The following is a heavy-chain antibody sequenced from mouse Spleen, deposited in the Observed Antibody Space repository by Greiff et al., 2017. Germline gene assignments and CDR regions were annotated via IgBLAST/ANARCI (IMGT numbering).Heavy chain of an antibody. Sequence: EVKLMESGGGLVQPGGSLKLSCAASGFTFSSYTMSWVRQTPEKRLEWVAYISNGGGSTYYPDNVKGRFTISRDNAKNTLYLQMSSLKSEDTAMYYCARHHSTRITTGGFAYWGQGTLVTGSA. CDR1: GFTFSSYT. CDR3: ARHHSTRITTGGFAY. CDR2: ISNGGGST. D-gene: IGHD2-4*01. J-gene: IGHJ3*01. V-gene: IGHV5-12-2*01.